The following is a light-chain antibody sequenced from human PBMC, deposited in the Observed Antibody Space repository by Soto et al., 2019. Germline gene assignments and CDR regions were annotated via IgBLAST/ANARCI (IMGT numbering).Light chain of an antibody. CDR2: EVS. CDR3: SSYTTNSSVV. CDR1: GSDLGGYKS. V-gene: IGLV2-14*01. Sequence: QSVLTQPASVSGSPGQSITISCTGTGSDLGGYKSVSWFQQHPGKAPKLMISEVSSRPSGVSNRFSGSKSGNTASLTISGLQSDDEADYYCSSYTTNSSVVFGGGTKLTVL. J-gene: IGLJ2*01.